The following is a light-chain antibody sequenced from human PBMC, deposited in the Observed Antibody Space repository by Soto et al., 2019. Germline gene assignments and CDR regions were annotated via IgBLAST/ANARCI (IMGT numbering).Light chain of an antibody. Sequence: DIQITQAPSTLSASVRDIVTSTCRASQSISSWLAWYQHKPGKAPKLLIYDASSLESGVPSRFSGSGSGTEFTLTISSLQPDDFATYYCQQYNSYWTFGQGTKVDIK. CDR1: QSISSW. J-gene: IGKJ1*01. CDR2: DAS. CDR3: QQYNSYWT. V-gene: IGKV1-5*01.